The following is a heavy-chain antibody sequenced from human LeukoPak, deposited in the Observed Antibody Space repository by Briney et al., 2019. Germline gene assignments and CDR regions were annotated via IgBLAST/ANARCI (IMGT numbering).Heavy chain of an antibody. Sequence: GGSLRLSCAASGFTFSDYYMSWIRQAPGKGLEWVSYISSSGSMIYYADSVKGRFTISRDNAKNSLNLQMNSLRAEDTAVYYCAREYSSGWAYYMDVWGKGTTVTVSS. CDR1: GFTFSDYY. CDR2: ISSSGSMI. D-gene: IGHD6-19*01. J-gene: IGHJ6*03. CDR3: AREYSSGWAYYMDV. V-gene: IGHV3-11*04.